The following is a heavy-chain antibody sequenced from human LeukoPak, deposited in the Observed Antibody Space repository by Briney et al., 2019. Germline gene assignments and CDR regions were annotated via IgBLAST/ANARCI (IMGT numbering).Heavy chain of an antibody. D-gene: IGHD3-9*01. J-gene: IGHJ4*02. CDR1: GFTFSSYA. V-gene: IGHV3-23*01. Sequence: GGSLRLSCPASGFTFSSYAMSWVRQAPGKGLEWVSTISGTGGSAKYADSVKGRFTFSRDNSKDTLYLQMNGLRAKDTAVYYCAKDQGGRYYDILAGYYPENFFDYWGQGTLVTVSS. CDR2: ISGTGGSA. CDR3: AKDQGGRYYDILAGYYPENFFDY.